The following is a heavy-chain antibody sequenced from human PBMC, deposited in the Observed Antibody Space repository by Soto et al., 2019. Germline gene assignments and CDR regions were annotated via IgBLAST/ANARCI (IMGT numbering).Heavy chain of an antibody. CDR3: ARGGSGFLEWFFDY. Sequence: SVKVSCKASGGTFSSYAISWLRQSPGQGLEWMGGIIPIFGTANYAQKFQGRVTITADESTSTAYMELSSLRSEDTAVYYCARGGSGFLEWFFDYWGQGTLVTVSS. J-gene: IGHJ4*02. CDR1: GGTFSSYA. CDR2: IIPIFGTA. D-gene: IGHD3-3*01. V-gene: IGHV1-69*13.